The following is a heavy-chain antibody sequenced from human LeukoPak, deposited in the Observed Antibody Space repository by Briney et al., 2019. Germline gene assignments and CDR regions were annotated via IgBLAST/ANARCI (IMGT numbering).Heavy chain of an antibody. Sequence: PGGSLRLSCAASGFTFKNYEMHWVRQAPGKGLEWLSYISSSSITIYYADSMEGRFTISRDNAKSSLYLQMNSLRAEDTAVYYCARAGYSILPPFDYWGQGTLVTVSS. J-gene: IGHJ4*02. CDR3: ARAGYSILPPFDY. D-gene: IGHD5/OR15-5a*01. V-gene: IGHV3-48*03. CDR1: GFTFKNYE. CDR2: ISSSSITI.